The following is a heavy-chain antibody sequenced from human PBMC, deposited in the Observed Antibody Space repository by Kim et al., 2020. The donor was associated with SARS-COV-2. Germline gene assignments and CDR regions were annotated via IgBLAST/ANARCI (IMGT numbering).Heavy chain of an antibody. V-gene: IGHV4-39*01. Sequence: SETLSLTCTVSGGSISSSSYYWGWIRQPPGKGLEWIGSIYYSGSTYYNPSLKSRVTISVDTSKNQFSLKLSSVTAADTAVYYCARRNIVVVPAAMVGNWFDPWGQGTLVTVSS. CDR2: IYYSGST. J-gene: IGHJ5*02. D-gene: IGHD2-2*01. CDR3: ARRNIVVVPAAMVGNWFDP. CDR1: GGSISSSSYY.